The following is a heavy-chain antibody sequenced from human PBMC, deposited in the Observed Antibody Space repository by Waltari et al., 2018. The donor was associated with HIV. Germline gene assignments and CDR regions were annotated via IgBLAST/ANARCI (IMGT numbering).Heavy chain of an antibody. CDR1: GFTPSDYP. D-gene: IGHD3-10*01. CDR3: ASIVRPNYYKYYGMDV. J-gene: IGHJ6*02. Sequence: QLQLVQSGGGLVRPGGYLRLSCAASGFTPSDYPMRWIRQGPGKGLWWVSHISSSGDNIYYADSVQGPFTSDRDNAENSLYLQINSLRDEDTALYYCASIVRPNYYKYYGMDVWGQGTTVTVSS. CDR2: ISSSGDNI. V-gene: IGHV3-11*04.